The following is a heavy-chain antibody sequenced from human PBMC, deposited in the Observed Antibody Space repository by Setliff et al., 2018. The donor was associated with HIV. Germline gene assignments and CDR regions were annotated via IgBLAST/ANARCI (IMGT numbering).Heavy chain of an antibody. CDR2: FDPQYDKT. D-gene: IGHD3-22*01. Sequence: ASVKVSCKVSGYTLTELAIHWVRQAPGKGLEWMGGFDPQYDKTFYAQKFQGRVTMSEDTSTDTAYMELSSLRTEDTAVYYCATRAYDSRGYLRSRVSGAAFDIWGQGTMVTVSS. CDR3: ATRAYDSRGYLRSRVSGAAFDI. J-gene: IGHJ3*02. V-gene: IGHV1-24*01. CDR1: GYTLTELA.